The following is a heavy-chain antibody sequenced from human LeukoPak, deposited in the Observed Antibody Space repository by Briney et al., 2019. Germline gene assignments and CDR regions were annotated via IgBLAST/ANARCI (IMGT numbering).Heavy chain of an antibody. J-gene: IGHJ4*02. CDR1: GFTFSIYW. D-gene: IGHD5-18*01. CDR2: INSDGSST. V-gene: IGHV3-74*01. Sequence: GGSLRLSCAASGFTFSIYWMHWVRQPPGEGLVWVSRINSDGSSTSYADSVKGRFTISRDNAKNTLYLQMNSLRVEDTALYYCARDAPGNTALDYWGQGSLVTVSS. CDR3: ARDAPGNTALDY.